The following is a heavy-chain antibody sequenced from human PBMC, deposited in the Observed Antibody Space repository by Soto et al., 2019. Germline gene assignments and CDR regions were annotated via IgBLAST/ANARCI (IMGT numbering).Heavy chain of an antibody. J-gene: IGHJ1*01. Sequence: QVQLVESGGDVVQPGRSLRLSCAASGFTFSGYIFHWVRQTPGKGLEWVGLISHDGNKQYADSVKDRFTISRDNSKNEVHLQMNSLSVEDTVLYYCAREDESSGHAGTFQHWGQGTLVTVSP. CDR3: AREDESSGHAGTFQH. CDR1: GFTFSGYI. V-gene: IGHV3-30-3*01. CDR2: ISHDGNK. D-gene: IGHD3-22*01.